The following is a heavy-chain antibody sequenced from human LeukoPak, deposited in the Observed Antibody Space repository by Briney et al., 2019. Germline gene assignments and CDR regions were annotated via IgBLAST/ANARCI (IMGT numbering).Heavy chain of an antibody. CDR3: ARDRLGTYSSSSGWFDP. D-gene: IGHD6-6*01. CDR1: GYTLTELS. V-gene: IGHV1-46*01. J-gene: IGHJ5*02. Sequence: ASVKVSCKVSGYTLTELSMHWVRQAPGKGLEWMGIINPSGGSTSYAQKFQGRVTMTRDMSTSTVYMELSSLRSEDTAVYYCARDRLGTYSSSSGWFDPWGQGTLVTVSS. CDR2: INPSGGST.